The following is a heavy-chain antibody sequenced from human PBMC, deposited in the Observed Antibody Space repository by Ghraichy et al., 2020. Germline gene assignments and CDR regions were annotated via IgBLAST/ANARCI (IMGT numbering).Heavy chain of an antibody. V-gene: IGHV3-15*01. CDR3: ATGITATAGDDI. Sequence: GGSLRLSCAASGFTFSNAWMSWVRQAPGKGLEWVGRIKSYTDGGITDYAAPVKGRFTISRDDSKNTVYLQMNSLETDDTALYYCATGITATAGDDIWGQGTTVTVSS. J-gene: IGHJ3*02. D-gene: IGHD1-7*01. CDR2: IKSYTDGGIT. CDR1: GFTFSNAW.